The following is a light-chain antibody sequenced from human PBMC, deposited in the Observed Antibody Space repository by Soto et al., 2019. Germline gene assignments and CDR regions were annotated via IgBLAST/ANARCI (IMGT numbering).Light chain of an antibody. J-gene: IGKJ3*01. V-gene: IGKV3-15*01. CDR3: QQYNNWPFT. Sequence: EIVMTQSPATLSVSPGERATLSCRASQSVSSNLAWYQQKPGQAPRLLIYGASTRATGIPGRFSGSGSGTEFTLTISTLQSEDFAVFYFQQYNNWPFTFGPATNVDIK. CDR2: GAS. CDR1: QSVSSN.